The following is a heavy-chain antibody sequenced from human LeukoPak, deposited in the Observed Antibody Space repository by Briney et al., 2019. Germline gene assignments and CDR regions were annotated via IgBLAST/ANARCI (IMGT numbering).Heavy chain of an antibody. CDR3: AREDGIAVAGTGGYFDY. J-gene: IGHJ4*02. CDR1: GYTFTSYY. Sequence: ASAKVSCKASGYTFTSYYMHWVRQAPGQGLEWMGIINPSGGSTSYAQKFQGRVTMTRDTPTSTVYMELSSLRSEDTAVYYCAREDGIAVAGTGGYFDYWGQGTLVTVSS. CDR2: INPSGGST. D-gene: IGHD6-19*01. V-gene: IGHV1-46*01.